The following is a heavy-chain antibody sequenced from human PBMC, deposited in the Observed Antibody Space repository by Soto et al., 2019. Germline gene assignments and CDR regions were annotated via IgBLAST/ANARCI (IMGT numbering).Heavy chain of an antibody. D-gene: IGHD2-15*01. CDR3: ARGRGGYCSGGICYRFLDP. V-gene: IGHV1-8*01. CDR2: MNPNSGDT. CDR1: GYTFTNSE. J-gene: IGHJ5*02. Sequence: ASVKVSCKASGYTFTNSETIWVRQATGQGLEWMGWMNPNSGDTVYAQKFQGRLTMTRDTSISTAYMELSSLRSEDTAVYYCARGRGGYCSGGICYRFLDPWGQGTLLTVSS.